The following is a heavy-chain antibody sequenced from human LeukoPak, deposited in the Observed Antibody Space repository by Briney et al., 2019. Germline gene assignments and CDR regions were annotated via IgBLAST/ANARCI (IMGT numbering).Heavy chain of an antibody. CDR2: IRYDGSNK. CDR3: VTVTRHDLANDY. V-gene: IGHV3-30*02. Sequence: GGSLRLSCAASGFTFSSYGMHWVRQAPGKGLEWVAFIRYDGSNKYYADSVKGRFTISRDNAQNSLYPQMNSLRAEDTAVYYCVTVTRHDLANDYWGLGTLVTVSS. J-gene: IGHJ4*02. CDR1: GFTFSSYG. D-gene: IGHD2-2*01.